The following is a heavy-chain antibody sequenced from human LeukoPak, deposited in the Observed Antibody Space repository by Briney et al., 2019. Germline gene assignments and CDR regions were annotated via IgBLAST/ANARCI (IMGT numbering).Heavy chain of an antibody. V-gene: IGHV4-59*01. D-gene: IGHD6-13*01. J-gene: IGHJ6*03. CDR3: ARGESYSSSWPPYYYYYYMDV. CDR1: GGSISSYY. Sequence: SETLSLTCTVSGGSISSYYWSWIRQPPGKGLEWIGYIYYSGSTNYYPSLKSRVTIPVDTSKNQFSLKLSSVTAADTAVYYCARGESYSSSWPPYYYYYYMDVWGKGTTVTVSS. CDR2: IYYSGST.